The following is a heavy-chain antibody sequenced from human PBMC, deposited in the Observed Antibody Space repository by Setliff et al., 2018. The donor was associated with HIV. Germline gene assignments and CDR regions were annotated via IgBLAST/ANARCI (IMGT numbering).Heavy chain of an antibody. CDR3: ARLFIPNYFDP. Sequence: LPETLSLTCTVSDASISNYHWSWIRQPPGKGLEWIGYIYYSGSTNYNPSLKSRVTISIDTSTNQFSLKLSSVTAADTAVYYCARLFIPNYFDPWGQGTLVTVSS. J-gene: IGHJ5*02. D-gene: IGHD2-21*01. CDR1: DASISNYH. V-gene: IGHV4-59*08. CDR2: IYYSGST.